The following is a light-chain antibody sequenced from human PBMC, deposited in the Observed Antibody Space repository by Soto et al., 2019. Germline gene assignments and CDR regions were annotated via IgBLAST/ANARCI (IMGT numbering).Light chain of an antibody. CDR2: DDS. CDR3: AAWDESLNAPYV. Sequence: QSVLTQPPSASGTPGQRVTISCSGTASNIGSNAVDWYQQLPGTAPRLIIYDDSQRPSGVPDRFSGSRSGTSASLAISGLQSEDEADYYCAAWDESLNAPYVFGTGTKLTVL. V-gene: IGLV1-44*01. J-gene: IGLJ1*01. CDR1: ASNIGSNA.